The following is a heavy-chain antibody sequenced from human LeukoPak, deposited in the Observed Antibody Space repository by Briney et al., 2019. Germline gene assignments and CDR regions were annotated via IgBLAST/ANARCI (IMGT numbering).Heavy chain of an antibody. D-gene: IGHD7-27*01. V-gene: IGHV3-23*01. Sequence: GGSLRLSCAASGFTFSSYAMNWVRQAPGKGLEWVSAISGSGGSTYYADSVKGRFTISRDNSKNTLYLQMNSLRAEDTAVYYCAKPLANWGSIFSHWGQGTLVTVSS. CDR1: GFTFSSYA. J-gene: IGHJ4*02. CDR3: AKPLANWGSIFSH. CDR2: ISGSGGST.